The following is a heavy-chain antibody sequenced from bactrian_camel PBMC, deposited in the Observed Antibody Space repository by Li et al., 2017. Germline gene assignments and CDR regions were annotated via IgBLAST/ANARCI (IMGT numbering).Heavy chain of an antibody. J-gene: IGHJ4*01. Sequence: HVQLVESGGGSVQAGGSLRLSCAISGRSNENYFLAWFRQPPGKEREGVAVAVTGSSRTFYADSVKDRFTISQDNANNTIYLQMDNPKPEDTAMYYCAATTGGAFCGDPLSLSTYRHWGQGTQVTVS. V-gene: IGHV3S45*01. CDR3: AATTGGAFCGDPLSLSTYRH. CDR2: AVTGSSRT. CDR1: GRSNENYF. D-gene: IGHD7*01.